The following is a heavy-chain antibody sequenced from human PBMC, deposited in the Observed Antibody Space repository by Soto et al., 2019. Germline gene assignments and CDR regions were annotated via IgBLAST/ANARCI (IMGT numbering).Heavy chain of an antibody. CDR1: GFTFRVSA. CDR2: VRSKANNYAT. CDR3: TRFSGSSDYIFDY. V-gene: IGHV3-73*01. J-gene: IGHJ4*02. D-gene: IGHD4-17*01. Sequence: PGESLKISCASSGFTFRVSAMHWVRQASGKGLEWVGRVRSKANNYATAYGASVEGRFTISRDDSKNTAYLQMNSLKIEDTAMYNCTRFSGSSDYIFDYWGPGTLVTVSS.